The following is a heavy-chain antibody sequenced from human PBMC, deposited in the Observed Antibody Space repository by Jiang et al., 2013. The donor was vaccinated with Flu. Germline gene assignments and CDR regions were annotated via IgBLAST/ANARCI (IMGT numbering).Heavy chain of an antibody. V-gene: IGHV4-59*01. J-gene: IGHJ6*04. CDR3: ARDLVYFGDRSSSFGMDV. CDR1: GASIDGYY. D-gene: IGHD3-10*01. CDR2: SIIVRGP. Sequence: NCTVSGASIDGYYWSWIRKPPGRDWSGLAISIIVRGPTTTPPSESRVTISVDTSKTQFSLKMSSVTAADTAVYYCARDLVYFGDRSSSFGMDVWGKGTTVTVSS.